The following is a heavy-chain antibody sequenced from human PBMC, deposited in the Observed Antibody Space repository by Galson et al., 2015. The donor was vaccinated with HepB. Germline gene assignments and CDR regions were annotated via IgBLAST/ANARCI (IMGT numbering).Heavy chain of an antibody. CDR2: TYYRSKWYD. J-gene: IGHJ5*02. CDR1: GDSVSRKTAG. D-gene: IGHD6-13*01. CDR3: ARDRRAAAAGTGWFDL. V-gene: IGHV6-1*01. Sequence: CAISGDSVSRKTAGWNWIRQSPSRGLEWLGRTYYRSKWYDDYAESVKGRISINSDTSENQFSLHLSSVTPEDTAVYYCARDRRAAAAGTGWFDLWGQGTLVTVSS.